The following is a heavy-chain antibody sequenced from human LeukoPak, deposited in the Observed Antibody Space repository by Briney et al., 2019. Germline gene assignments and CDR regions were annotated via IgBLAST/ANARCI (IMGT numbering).Heavy chain of an antibody. J-gene: IGHJ5*02. V-gene: IGHV3-30*02. Sequence: GGSLRLSCAASGFTFSNYGMHWVRQAPGKGLEWVTFIRFDGTKKHYADSVKGRFTISRDNSKNTLCLQMNSLRAEDTAVYYCARSVAGITWFDPWGQGTLVTVSS. CDR1: GFTFSNYG. CDR2: IRFDGTKK. D-gene: IGHD6-19*01. CDR3: ARSVAGITWFDP.